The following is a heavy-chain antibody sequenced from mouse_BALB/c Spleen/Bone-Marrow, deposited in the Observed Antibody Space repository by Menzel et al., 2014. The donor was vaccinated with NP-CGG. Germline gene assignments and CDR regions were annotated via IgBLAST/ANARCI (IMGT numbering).Heavy chain of an antibody. D-gene: IGHD2-10*02. CDR3: ARRGYGNYVGYAMDY. J-gene: IGHJ4*01. Sequence: EVHLVESGGGLVKPGGSLKLSCAASGFTFSSYAMFWVRQTPEKRLEWVATISSGGSYTYYPDSVKGRFTISRDNAKNTLYLQMSSLRSEDTAMYYCARRGYGNYVGYAMDYWGQGTSVTVSS. V-gene: IGHV5-9-3*01. CDR1: GFTFSSYA. CDR2: ISSGGSYT.